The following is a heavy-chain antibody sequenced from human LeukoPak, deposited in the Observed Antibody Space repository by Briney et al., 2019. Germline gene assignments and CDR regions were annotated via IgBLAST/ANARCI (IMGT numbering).Heavy chain of an antibody. D-gene: IGHD1-14*01. CDR1: GGSISRSNYY. CDR2: LDSSGTT. V-gene: IGHV4-39*01. CDR3: ARPESSYSYMAV. J-gene: IGHJ6*03. Sequence: PSETLSLTCTVSGGSISRSNYYWGWIRQPPGKGLEWIGSLDSSGTTFYNPSLKSRVSMSADTSKNQFSLKLSSVTAADTAVYYCARPESSYSYMAVWGNGTTVTVSS.